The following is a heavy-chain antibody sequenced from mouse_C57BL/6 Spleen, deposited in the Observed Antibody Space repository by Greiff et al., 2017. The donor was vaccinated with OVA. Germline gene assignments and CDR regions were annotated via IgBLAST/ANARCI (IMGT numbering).Heavy chain of an antibody. V-gene: IGHV1-55*01. CDR3: ARSPPGTLWYDMDY. CDR2: IYPGSGST. D-gene: IGHD1-1*01. Sequence: QVQLQQSGAELVKPGASVKMSCKASGYTFTSYWITWVKQRPGQGLEWIGDIYPGSGSTTYNEKFKSKATLTVDTSSSTAYMQLSSLTSEDSAVYYGARSPPGTLWYDMDYWGQGTSVTVSS. CDR1: GYTFTSYW. J-gene: IGHJ4*01.